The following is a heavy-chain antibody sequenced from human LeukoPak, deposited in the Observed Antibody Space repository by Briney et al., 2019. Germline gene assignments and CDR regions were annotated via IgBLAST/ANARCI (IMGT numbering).Heavy chain of an antibody. Sequence: GGSLRLSCAVSGITFSSYWMHWVRQDPGRGLLWVSRINTQGTYTNYADSVKGRFTISRDNAKNTLYLQMSSLRADNTAVYYCVIDLGDYNDFWGQGTLVSVSS. J-gene: IGHJ4*02. CDR1: GITFSSYW. V-gene: IGHV3-74*01. D-gene: IGHD2-15*01. CDR2: INTQGTYT. CDR3: VIDLGDYNDF.